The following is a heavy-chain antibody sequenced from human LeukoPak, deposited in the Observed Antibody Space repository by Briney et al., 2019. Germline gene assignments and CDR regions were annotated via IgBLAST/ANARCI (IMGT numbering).Heavy chain of an antibody. J-gene: IGHJ4*02. D-gene: IGHD6-13*01. CDR2: IIPIFGTA. CDR3: ARSIAAAPARYFVY. Sequence: SVKVSCMASGGTFSSYAISWVRQAPGQGLEWMGGIIPIFGTANYAQKFQGRVTITTDESTSTAYMELSSLRSEDTAVYYCARSIAAAPARYFVYWGQGTLVTVSS. CDR1: GGTFSSYA. V-gene: IGHV1-69*05.